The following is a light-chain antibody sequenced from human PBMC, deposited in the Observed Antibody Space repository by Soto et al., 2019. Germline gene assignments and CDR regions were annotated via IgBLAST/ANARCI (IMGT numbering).Light chain of an antibody. CDR1: SNDIGGYNL. V-gene: IGLV2-23*02. J-gene: IGLJ1*01. Sequence: QSVLTQPASVSGSPGQSITISCTGTSNDIGGYNLVSWYQQHPGKAPKLMIYEVNKRPSGVSNRFSGSKSGNTASLTISGLQAEDEADYYCCSYASSSTYVFGTGTKVTVL. CDR2: EVN. CDR3: CSYASSSTYV.